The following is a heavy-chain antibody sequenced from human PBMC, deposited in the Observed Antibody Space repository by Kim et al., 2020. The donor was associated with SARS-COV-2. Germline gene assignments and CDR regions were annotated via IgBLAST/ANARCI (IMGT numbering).Heavy chain of an antibody. D-gene: IGHD5-12*01. V-gene: IGHV1-3*01. CDR2: INGGNGNS. J-gene: IGHJ5*02. Sequence: ASVKVSCKASGYTFTSNAMHWVRQAPGQRPEWMGWINGGNGNSKYSQKFQGRVSFARDTSASTAYMELSSLRSEDTAVYYCARGPIVTSKNWFDPWGQGTRVTVSS. CDR3: ARGPIVTSKNWFDP. CDR1: GYTFTSNA.